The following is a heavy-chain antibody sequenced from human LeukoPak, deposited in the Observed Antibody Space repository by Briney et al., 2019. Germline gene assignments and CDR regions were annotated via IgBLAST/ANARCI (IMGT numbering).Heavy chain of an antibody. J-gene: IGHJ4*02. CDR2: IYPGDSDT. D-gene: IGHD5-12*01. Sequence: GESLKISCKGSGYSFTSYWIGWVCQMPGKGLEWMGIIYPGDSDTRYSPSFQGQVTISADKSISTAYLQWSSLKASDTAMYYCARLGPNSGYDYYFDYWGQGTLVTVSS. CDR1: GYSFTSYW. CDR3: ARLGPNSGYDYYFDY. V-gene: IGHV5-51*01.